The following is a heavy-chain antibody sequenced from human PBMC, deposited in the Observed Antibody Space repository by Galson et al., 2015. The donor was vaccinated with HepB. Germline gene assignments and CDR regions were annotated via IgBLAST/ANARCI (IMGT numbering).Heavy chain of an antibody. CDR1: GFTFSSYS. J-gene: IGHJ4*02. Sequence: SLRLSCAASGFTFSSYSMNWVRQAPGKGLEWVSAISSSSSYIYYADSVKGRFTISRDNAKNSLYLQMNSLRAEDTAVYYCARVGIAAAFDYWGQGTLVTVSS. D-gene: IGHD6-13*01. CDR2: ISSSSSYI. CDR3: ARVGIAAAFDY. V-gene: IGHV3-21*01.